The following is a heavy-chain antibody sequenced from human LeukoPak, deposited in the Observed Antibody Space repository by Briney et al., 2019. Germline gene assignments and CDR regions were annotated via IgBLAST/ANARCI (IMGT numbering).Heavy chain of an antibody. Sequence: GGSLRLSCVASGFTFSSSWMTWVRQAPGKGLEWVASIREDGSQKTAVDSVRGRFTISRDNAKNSVYLQMDSLRAEDAAVYYCARGPTNGQAFDYWGQGTLVSVSS. CDR2: IREDGSQK. D-gene: IGHD2-8*01. J-gene: IGHJ4*02. V-gene: IGHV3-7*01. CDR3: ARGPTNGQAFDY. CDR1: GFTFSSSW.